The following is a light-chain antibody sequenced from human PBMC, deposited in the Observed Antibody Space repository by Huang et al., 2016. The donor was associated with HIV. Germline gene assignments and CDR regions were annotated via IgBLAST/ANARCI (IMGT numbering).Light chain of an antibody. CDR1: QSVRDK. Sequence: EIVMTQSPDTLSVSPGERATLSCRASQSVRDKLAWYQQKPGQAPRLLLHATSTRAAGVPARFSGSGSGTECTLTISSRQSEDCGVYYCQQYESWPPLTFGGGTKVEIK. J-gene: IGKJ4*01. V-gene: IGKV3-15*01. CDR2: ATS. CDR3: QQYESWPPLT.